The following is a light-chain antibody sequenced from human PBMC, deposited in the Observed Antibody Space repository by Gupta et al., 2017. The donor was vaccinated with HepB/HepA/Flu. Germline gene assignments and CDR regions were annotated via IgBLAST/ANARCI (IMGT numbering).Light chain of an antibody. CDR2: WAS. CDR3: QQYYSSPRNT. J-gene: IGKJ3*01. V-gene: IGKV4-1*01. Sequence: DILMTHSPDHMAGNLGERPTINCKSSQSVLYSSNNKHYLAWYQQKPGQPPKLLIYWASTRESGVPDRFSGSGSGTDFTLTISSLQAEDVAVYYCQQYYSSPRNTFGPGTKVDIK. CDR1: QSVLYSSNNKHY.